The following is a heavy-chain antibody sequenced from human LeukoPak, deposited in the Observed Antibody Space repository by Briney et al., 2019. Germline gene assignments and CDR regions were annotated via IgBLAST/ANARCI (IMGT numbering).Heavy chain of an antibody. D-gene: IGHD6-13*01. V-gene: IGHV3-21*01. CDR3: ARDLKQQLSPNWFDP. CDR1: GFTFSSYS. CDR2: ISSSSYI. J-gene: IGHJ5*02. Sequence: TGGSLRLSCAASGFTFSSYSMNWVRQAPGKGLEWVSSISSSSYIYYADSVKGRFTISRDNAKNSLYLQMNSLRAEDTAVYYCARDLKQQLSPNWFDPWGQGTLVTVSS.